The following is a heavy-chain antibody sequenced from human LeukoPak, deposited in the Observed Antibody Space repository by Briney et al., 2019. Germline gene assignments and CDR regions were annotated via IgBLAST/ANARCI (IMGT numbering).Heavy chain of an antibody. CDR3: ARRGPVGATKGGNYVDY. CDR1: GYTFTGYY. CDR2: INPNSGAT. Sequence: ASVKVSCKASGYTFTGYYMHWVRQAPGQGREWMGGINPNSGATDYSQNFQGRVTLTRDTSISTAYMELSRLRSDDTALYYCARRGPVGATKGGNYVDYWGQGTLVTVSS. J-gene: IGHJ4*02. V-gene: IGHV1-2*02. D-gene: IGHD1-26*01.